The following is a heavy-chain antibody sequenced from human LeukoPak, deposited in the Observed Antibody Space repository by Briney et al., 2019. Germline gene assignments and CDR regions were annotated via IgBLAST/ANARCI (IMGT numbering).Heavy chain of an antibody. D-gene: IGHD2-2*01. J-gene: IGHJ6*03. CDR1: GYTFTGYY. Sequence: ASVKVSCKASGYTFTGYYMHWVRQAPGQGLEWMGWMNPNSGNTGYAQKFQGRVTMTRNTSISTAYMELSSLRSEDTAVYYCARETCSSTSRYYYYYYMDVWGKGTTVTVSS. CDR2: MNPNSGNT. CDR3: ARETCSSTSRYYYYYYMDV. V-gene: IGHV1-8*02.